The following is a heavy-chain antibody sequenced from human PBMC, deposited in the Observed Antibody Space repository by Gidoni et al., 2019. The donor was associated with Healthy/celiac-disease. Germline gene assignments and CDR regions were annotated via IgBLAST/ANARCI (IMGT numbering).Heavy chain of an antibody. J-gene: IGHJ4*02. CDR3: ASTISGGSPDYFDY. V-gene: IGHV3-48*01. CDR1: GFTFSSYS. CDR2: ISSSSSTI. Sequence: EVQLVESGGGLVQPGGSLRLSCAASGFTFSSYSMNWVRQAPGKGLEWVSYISSSSSTIYYADSVKGRFTISRDNAKNSLYLQMNSLRAEDTAVYYCASTISGGSPDYFDYWGQGTLVTVSS. D-gene: IGHD3-16*01.